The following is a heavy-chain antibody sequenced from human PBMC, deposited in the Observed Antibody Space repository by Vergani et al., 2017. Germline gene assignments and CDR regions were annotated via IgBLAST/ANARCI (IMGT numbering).Heavy chain of an antibody. CDR2: IIPILGIA. J-gene: IGHJ4*02. Sequence: QVQLVQSGAEVKKPGSSVKVSCKASGGTFSSYAISWVRQAPGQGLEWMGRIIPILGIANYAQKFQGRVTITADKSTSTAYMELSSLRSEDTAVYYCAGGYCSSTSCYFGPDYWGQGTLVTVSS. D-gene: IGHD2-2*01. CDR3: AGGYCSSTSCYFGPDY. CDR1: GGTFSSYA. V-gene: IGHV1-69*09.